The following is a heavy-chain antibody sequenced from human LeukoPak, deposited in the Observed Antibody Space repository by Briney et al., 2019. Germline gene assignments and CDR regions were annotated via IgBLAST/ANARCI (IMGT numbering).Heavy chain of an antibody. CDR3: ARGGIPTGPYYYFYYMDV. V-gene: IGHV3-30*01. CDR1: GFTFSRNV. J-gene: IGHJ6*03. CDR2: IAYDGNNK. D-gene: IGHD3-10*01. Sequence: PGSSLRLSCAASGFTFSRNVMHWVRQAPGKGLEWVALIAYDGNNKFYADSVKGRFTISRDYSRNTLYLQMNSLRGEDAAVYSCARGGIPTGPYYYFYYMDVWGKGTAVTVSS.